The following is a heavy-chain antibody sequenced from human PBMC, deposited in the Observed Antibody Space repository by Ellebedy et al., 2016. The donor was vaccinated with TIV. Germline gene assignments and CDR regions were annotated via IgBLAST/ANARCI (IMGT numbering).Heavy chain of an antibody. CDR3: ASNLVGAPNGGFDN. V-gene: IGHV5-51*01. D-gene: IGHD1-26*01. CDR2: IYPGDSDT. CDR1: GYSFTSYW. Sequence: PGGSLRLSCKASGYSFTSYWIGWVRQMPGKGLEWMGIIYPGDSDTRYSPSFQGQVTISADKSFSTAYLQWSSLKASDTAIYYCASNLVGAPNGGFDNWGQGTMVTVSS. J-gene: IGHJ3*02.